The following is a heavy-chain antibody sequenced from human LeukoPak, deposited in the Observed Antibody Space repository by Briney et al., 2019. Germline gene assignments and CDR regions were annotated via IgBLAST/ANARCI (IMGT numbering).Heavy chain of an antibody. CDR3: ARQGYYYGSGSYYNEAYMDV. Sequence: SETLSLTCTVSGGSISSSSYYWGWIRQPPGKGLEWIGSIYYSGSTYYNPSLKSRVTISVDTSKNQFSLKLSSVTAADTAVYYCARQGYYYGSGSYYNEAYMDVWGKGTRSPSP. D-gene: IGHD3-10*01. CDR2: IYYSGST. CDR1: GGSISSSSYY. J-gene: IGHJ6*03. V-gene: IGHV4-39*01.